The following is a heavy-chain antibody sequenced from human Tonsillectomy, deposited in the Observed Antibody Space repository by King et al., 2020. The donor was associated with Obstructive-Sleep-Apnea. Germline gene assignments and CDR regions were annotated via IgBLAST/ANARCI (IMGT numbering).Heavy chain of an antibody. CDR3: ARHVWHYDTSGNYYDC. Sequence: VQLQESGPGLVKPSETLSLTCTVSGGSISSYYWSWIRQPQGKGMDWIGYIYSSGSTNYNPSLNSRVTISVDTSKNQFSLKLSSVTAADTAVYYCARHVWHYDTSGNYYDCWGQGTLVTVSS. V-gene: IGHV4-59*08. CDR2: IYSSGST. CDR1: GGSISSYY. D-gene: IGHD3-22*01. J-gene: IGHJ4*02.